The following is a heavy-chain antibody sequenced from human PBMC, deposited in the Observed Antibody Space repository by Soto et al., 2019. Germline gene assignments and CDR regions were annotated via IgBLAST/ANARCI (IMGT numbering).Heavy chain of an antibody. J-gene: IGHJ4*02. Sequence: QVQLVESGGGLVKPGGSLRLSCAASGFTFSDYSMSWIRQAPGKGLEWVSYISRSGSTIFYADSVKGRFTISRDNAQNSLYLQMNSLSAEEPAVYYCARGLGPPAAVDYWGQGTLVTVSS. V-gene: IGHV3-11*01. CDR2: ISRSGSTI. CDR3: ARGLGPPAAVDY. CDR1: GFTFSDYS. D-gene: IGHD2-2*01.